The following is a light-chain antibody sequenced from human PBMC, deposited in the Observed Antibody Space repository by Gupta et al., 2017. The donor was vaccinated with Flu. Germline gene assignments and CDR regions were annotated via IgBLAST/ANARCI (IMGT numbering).Light chain of an antibody. CDR3: QSYDSSLTGSV. CDR2: RNT. CDR1: TSNIGAGFG. Sequence: QPVLTQPPSVSVAPGQGVTIPSTGSTSNIGAGFGIHWYQQHPGRGPKLLIYRNTNRPSGVPDRFSGSKSGTSASLAITGLQAEDESDYYCQSYDSSLTGSVFGTGTRVTVL. V-gene: IGLV1-40*01. J-gene: IGLJ1*01.